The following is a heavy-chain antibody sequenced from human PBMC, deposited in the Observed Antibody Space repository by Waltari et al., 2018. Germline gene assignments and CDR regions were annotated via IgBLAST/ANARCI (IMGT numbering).Heavy chain of an antibody. V-gene: IGHV3-30*02. CDR3: AKDMGTTALDY. CDR2: IRYDGSNK. J-gene: IGHJ4*02. D-gene: IGHD7-27*01. Sequence: QVQLVESGGGVVQPGGSLRLSCAASGFTFSSHGMHWVRQAPGKGLEWVAFIRYDGSNKYYADSVKGRFTISRDNSKNTLYLQMNSLRAEDTAVYYCAKDMGTTALDYWGQGTLVTVSS. CDR1: GFTFSSHG.